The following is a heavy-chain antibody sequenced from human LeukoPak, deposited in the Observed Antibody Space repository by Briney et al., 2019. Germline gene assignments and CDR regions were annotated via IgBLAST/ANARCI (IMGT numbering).Heavy chain of an antibody. CDR2: ISYDGSNK. CDR3: ARDLESYNNCYYYGMDV. D-gene: IGHD1-26*01. V-gene: IGHV3-30-3*01. J-gene: IGHJ6*02. CDR1: GFTFSSYA. Sequence: GGSLRLSCAASGFTFSSYAMHWVRQAPGKGLEWVAVISYDGSNKYYADSVKGRFTISRDNSKNTLYLQMNSLRAEDTAVYYCARDLESYNNCYYYGMDVWGQGTTVTVSS.